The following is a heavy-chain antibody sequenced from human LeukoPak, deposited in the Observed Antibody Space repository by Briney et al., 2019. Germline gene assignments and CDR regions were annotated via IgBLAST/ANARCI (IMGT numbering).Heavy chain of an antibody. CDR2: INQDGREK. CDR3: TKAPNRYYFDY. CDR1: GFSLRDSW. D-gene: IGHD1-14*01. Sequence: GGSLRLSCAHSGFSLRDSWMSWVRQIPGKGLEWVAYINQDGREKYYVDSVKGRFTISRDNAKNSVYLQMDSLRDEDTAVYHCTKAPNRYYFDYWGLGTLVTVS. J-gene: IGHJ4*02. V-gene: IGHV3-7*05.